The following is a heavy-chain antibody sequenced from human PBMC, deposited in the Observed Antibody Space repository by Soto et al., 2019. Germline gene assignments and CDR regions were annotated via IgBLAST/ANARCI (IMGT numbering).Heavy chain of an antibody. Sequence: SVKVSCQASGFTFTSSAVQWVRRARGQRLEGIGWVVVVSGHTNNAQKFQERVTITRDMSTSTAYMELSSLRSEDTAVYYCAAEHSSGYYYFGDYVDYWGQGTRVTVS. V-gene: IGHV1-58*01. J-gene: IGHJ4*02. CDR2: VVVVSGHT. D-gene: IGHD3-22*01. CDR1: GFTFTSSA. CDR3: AAEHSSGYYYFGDYVDY.